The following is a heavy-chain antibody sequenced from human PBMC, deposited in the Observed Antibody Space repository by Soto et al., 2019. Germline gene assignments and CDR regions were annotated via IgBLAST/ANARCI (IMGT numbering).Heavy chain of an antibody. V-gene: IGHV1-8*01. CDR2: MNPNSGNT. D-gene: IGHD1-7*01. CDR1: GYTFTSYD. Sequence: GASLKVSCKASGYTFTSYDINWVRQATGQGLEWMGWMNPNSGNTGYAQKFQGRVTMTRNTSISTAYMELSSLRSEDTAVYYCARGLDVGTLYYYYYMDVWGKGTTVNVSS. CDR3: ARGLDVGTLYYYYYMDV. J-gene: IGHJ6*03.